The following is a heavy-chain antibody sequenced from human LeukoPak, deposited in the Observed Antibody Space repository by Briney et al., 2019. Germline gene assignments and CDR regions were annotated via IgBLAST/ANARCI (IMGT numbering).Heavy chain of an antibody. J-gene: IGHJ6*02. Sequence: QTGGSLRLSCAASGFTFSYYWMGWVRQAPGKGLECVSVIYSGGSTKYADSVKGRFIVSRHNSENTLYLQLSSLRPEDTAVYYCTKVVSGGGNFVMDAWGQGTTVTVSS. D-gene: IGHD2-15*01. V-gene: IGHV3-53*04. CDR2: IYSGGST. CDR1: GFTFSYYW. CDR3: TKVVSGGGNFVMDA.